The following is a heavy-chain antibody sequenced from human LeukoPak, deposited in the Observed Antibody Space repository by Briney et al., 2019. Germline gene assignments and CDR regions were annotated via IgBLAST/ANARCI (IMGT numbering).Heavy chain of an antibody. CDR3: ARDPYSGWLNYYYYYGMDV. CDR2: INPNSGGT. D-gene: IGHD6-19*01. CDR1: GYTFTGYY. J-gene: IGHJ6*02. V-gene: IGHV1-2*06. Sequence: ASVNVSCKASGYTFTGYYMHWVRQAPGQGLEWMGRINPNSGGTNYAQKFQGRVTMTRDTSISTAYMELSRLRSDDTAVYYCARDPYSGWLNYYYYYGMDVWGQGTTVTVSS.